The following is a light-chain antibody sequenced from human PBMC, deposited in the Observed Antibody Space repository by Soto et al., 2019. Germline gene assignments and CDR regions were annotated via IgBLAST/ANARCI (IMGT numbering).Light chain of an antibody. CDR1: QSVSSN. Sequence: EIVMTQSPATLSVSPGERATLSCRASQSVSSNLAWYQQKPGQAPSLLIYGASTRATGIPARFSGSGSGTELTITISRLEPEDFEVYYCQQYGSSPITFGQGTRLEIK. J-gene: IGKJ5*01. CDR2: GAS. V-gene: IGKV3-15*01. CDR3: QQYGSSPIT.